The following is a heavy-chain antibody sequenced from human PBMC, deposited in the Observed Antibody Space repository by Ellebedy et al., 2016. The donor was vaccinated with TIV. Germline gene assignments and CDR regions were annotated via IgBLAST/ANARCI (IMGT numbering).Heavy chain of an antibody. CDR1: GITFSSYA. J-gene: IGHJ5*02. CDR3: AKEERLQYNWFDP. V-gene: IGHV3-23*01. D-gene: IGHD1-26*01. Sequence: GGSLRLSXAASGITFSSYAMSWVRQAPGKGLEWVSAISESGVSTYYADSVKVRFTISRDNSKNTLHLQMNSLRAEDTAVYYCAKEERLQYNWFDPWGQGTLVTVSS. CDR2: ISESGVST.